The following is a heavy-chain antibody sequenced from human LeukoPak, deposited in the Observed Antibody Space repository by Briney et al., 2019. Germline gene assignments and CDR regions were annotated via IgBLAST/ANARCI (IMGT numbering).Heavy chain of an antibody. CDR3: ATRSSHTSSWYVYLFWDY. CDR2: INQDGSEK. Sequence: GGSLRLSCAASGLTFSSYWMTWVRQAPGKGLGWVANINQDGSEKNYVDSVKGRFTISRDNAKNSLYLQMNSLRAEDTAVYYCATRSSHTSSWYVYLFWDYWGQGALVTVSS. J-gene: IGHJ4*02. CDR1: GLTFSSYW. V-gene: IGHV3-7*01. D-gene: IGHD6-13*01.